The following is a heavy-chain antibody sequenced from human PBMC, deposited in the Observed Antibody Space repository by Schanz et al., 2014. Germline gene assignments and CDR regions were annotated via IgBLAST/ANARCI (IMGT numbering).Heavy chain of an antibody. CDR3: VRVPSRDVSFDL. V-gene: IGHV1-18*01. D-gene: IGHD3-16*01. Sequence: GPGVKEPGASVKVSCEASRYTFNTYGLNWVRQAPGQGLEWMGWISAYTNNTNYAQKVQGRVTMTTDTSTGTAYMELRSLRSEDTAHYYCVRVPSRDVSFDLWGRGTLVTVSS. CDR1: RYTFNTYG. J-gene: IGHJ2*01. CDR2: ISAYTNNT.